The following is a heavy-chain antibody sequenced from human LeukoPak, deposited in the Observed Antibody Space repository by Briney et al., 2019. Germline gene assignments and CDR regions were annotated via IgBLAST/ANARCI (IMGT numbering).Heavy chain of an antibody. J-gene: IGHJ4*02. CDR2: IKQDGSEK. CDR3: ASDWDY. Sequence: GGSLRLSCAASGFTFSSYEMNWVRQAPGKGLEWVANIKQDGSEKYYVDSVKGRFTISRDNAKNSLFLQMNSLRAEDTAVYFCASDWDYWGQGTLVTVSS. V-gene: IGHV3-7*05. CDR1: GFTFSSYE.